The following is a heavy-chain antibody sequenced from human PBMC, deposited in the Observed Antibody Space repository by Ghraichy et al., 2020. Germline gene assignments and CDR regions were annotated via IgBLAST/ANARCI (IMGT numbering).Heavy chain of an antibody. CDR2: MFYSGST. Sequence: SETLSLTCTVSGGSISSAGYYWSWIRQSPGKGLEWIGYMFYSGSTYYNPSLKSRVTISVDTSKNQFSLRLSSVTAADTAVYYCAREHDPSDAFDIWGQGTLVTVSS. J-gene: IGHJ3*02. V-gene: IGHV4-31*03. CDR1: GGSISSAGYY. CDR3: AREHDPSDAFDI.